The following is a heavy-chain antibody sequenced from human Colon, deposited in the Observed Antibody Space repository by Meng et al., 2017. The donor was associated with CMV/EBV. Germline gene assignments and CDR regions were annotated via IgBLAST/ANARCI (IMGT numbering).Heavy chain of an antibody. CDR1: GFTFSEYD. CDR3: ARLIVGPADILRDY. J-gene: IGHJ4*02. D-gene: IGHD2-2*01. CDR2: ISHNSRAI. Sequence: GSLKISCEASGFTFSEYDMNWVRQAPGKGLEWVAYISHNSRAIHYADSVEGRFTISRDNAKNSVYLQMNSLRAEDTALYYCARLIVGPADILRDYWGQGTLVTVSS. V-gene: IGHV3-48*04.